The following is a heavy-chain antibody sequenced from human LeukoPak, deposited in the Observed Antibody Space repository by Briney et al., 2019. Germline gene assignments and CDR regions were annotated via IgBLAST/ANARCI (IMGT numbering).Heavy chain of an antibody. D-gene: IGHD3-10*01. Sequence: GGSLRLSCAASGFTVSSNYMSWVRQAPGKGLEWVSIIYSGGGTSYADSVKGRFTISRDNSKNTLYLQMNSKRAAGTAVYYCARDSLVRGVRYYFDYWGQGTLVTVSS. CDR1: GFTVSSNY. CDR3: ARDSLVRGVRYYFDY. CDR2: IYSGGGT. J-gene: IGHJ4*02. V-gene: IGHV3-53*01.